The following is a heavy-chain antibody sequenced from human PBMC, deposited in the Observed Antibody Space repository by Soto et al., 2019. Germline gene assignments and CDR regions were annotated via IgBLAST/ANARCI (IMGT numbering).Heavy chain of an antibody. CDR2: VSYDGSDT. D-gene: IGHD3-10*02. Sequence: PGGSLRLSCVGSGVIFSNNSMYWVRQSPGKGLEWVGFVSYDGSDTFYADSVKGRFTISRDNSKNTLFLHMSNLSAEDTAMYYCPIVRVADSALDHWGQGTLVTVSS. CDR3: PIVRVADSALDH. J-gene: IGHJ4*02. V-gene: IGHV3-30*02. CDR1: GVIFSNNS.